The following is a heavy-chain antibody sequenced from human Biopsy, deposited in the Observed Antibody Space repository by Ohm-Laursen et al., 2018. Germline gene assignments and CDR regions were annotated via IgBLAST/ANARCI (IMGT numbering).Heavy chain of an antibody. CDR1: GVSLSSGPDN. CDR3: ARGRRTSGWPYFAN. J-gene: IGHJ4*02. CDR2: IYSGGNT. Sequence: GTLSLTCTVSGVSLSSGPDNWSWIRQPPGQGLEYIGFIYSGGNTNYNPSLQNRVTMSVDTSKNQFSLKLSSVIAADTAVYYCARGRRTSGWPYFANWGQGTLVIVSS. D-gene: IGHD6-19*01. V-gene: IGHV4-61*01.